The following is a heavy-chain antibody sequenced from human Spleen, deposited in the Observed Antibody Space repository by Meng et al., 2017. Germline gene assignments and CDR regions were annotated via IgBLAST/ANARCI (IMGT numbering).Heavy chain of an antibody. V-gene: IGHV1-2*06. D-gene: IGHD2-21*01. Sequence: QVHLVQSGAEVKNPGASVKVSCKASGYSFIGYYMHWLRQAPGQGLEWIGRINPNTGGTKYAQKYQGRVTLTRDTSVTTVYMELSSLGFDDTAVYYCAKALGWGSSPDYWGHGILVTVSS. J-gene: IGHJ4*01. CDR1: GYSFIGYY. CDR3: AKALGWGSSPDY. CDR2: INPNTGGT.